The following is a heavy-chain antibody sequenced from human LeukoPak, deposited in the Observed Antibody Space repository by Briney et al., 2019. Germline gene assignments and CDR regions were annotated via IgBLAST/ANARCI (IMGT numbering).Heavy chain of an antibody. CDR1: GYTFTTFW. CDR3: ARHRENNTSSPRVFDI. V-gene: IGHV5-51*01. CDR2: IYPGDSET. Sequence: PGESLKISCKTSGYTFTTFWIGWVRQMPGKGLEWMGIIYPGDSETRYSPSFQGQVTISADKSISTAYLHLISLKASDTAMYYCARHRENNTSSPRVFDIWGQGTLVTVSS. D-gene: IGHD6-6*01. J-gene: IGHJ3*02.